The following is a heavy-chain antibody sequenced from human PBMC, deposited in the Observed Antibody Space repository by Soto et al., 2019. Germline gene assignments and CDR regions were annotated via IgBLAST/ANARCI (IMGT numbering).Heavy chain of an antibody. CDR3: ANTISSSWYGDAFAI. Sequence: XGSLRLSCAASGFTFSSHGMHWVRQAPGKGLEWVAVISYDGSNKYYADSVKGRFTISRDNSKNTLYLQMNSLRAEDTAVYYCANTISSSWYGDAFAIWGQGTMVTVSS. D-gene: IGHD6-13*01. V-gene: IGHV3-30*18. J-gene: IGHJ3*02. CDR2: ISYDGSNK. CDR1: GFTFSSHG.